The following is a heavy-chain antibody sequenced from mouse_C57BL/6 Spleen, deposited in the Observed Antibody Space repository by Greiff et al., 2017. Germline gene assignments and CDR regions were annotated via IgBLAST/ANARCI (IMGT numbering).Heavy chain of an antibody. D-gene: IGHD1-3*01. CDR2: IRNKANGYTT. CDR3: ARYSSLVGFAY. J-gene: IGHJ3*01. CDR1: GFTFTDYY. V-gene: IGHV7-3*01. Sequence: EVQLVESGGGLVQPGGSLSLSCAASGFTFTDYYMSWVRQPPGKALEWLGFIRNKANGYTTEYSAYVKGRFTISRDNSQSILYPQMNALRAEDSATYHCARYSSLVGFAYWGQGTLVTVSA.